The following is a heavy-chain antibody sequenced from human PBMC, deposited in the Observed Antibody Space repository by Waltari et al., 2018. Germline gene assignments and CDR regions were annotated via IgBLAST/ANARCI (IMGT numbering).Heavy chain of an antibody. CDR2: IRGKPYNYAT. Sequence: EVQLVESGGGLVHPGGSLKLSCAASGFTFSASVMHWVRQASGKGLEWVGRIRGKPYNYATAQAASVKGRFAISRDDSKNTTYLQMNNLKTEDTAVYYCTSLSRGPFGYWGQGTLVTVSS. CDR1: GFTFSASV. J-gene: IGHJ4*02. CDR3: TSLSRGPFGY. V-gene: IGHV3-73*01. D-gene: IGHD3-3*02.